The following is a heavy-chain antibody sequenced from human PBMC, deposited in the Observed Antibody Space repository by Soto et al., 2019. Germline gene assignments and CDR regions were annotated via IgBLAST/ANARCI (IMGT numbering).Heavy chain of an antibody. Sequence: QITLKESGPTLVKPTQTLTLTCTFSGFSLSTSGVGVGWIRQPPVKALDWLELSYWDDDKRYSPSLKSRLTSTKDTAKSQVVLTMTNINPVDTATYYSAHSYDILSVSWFDPWGEGTLVTV. J-gene: IGHJ5*02. CDR3: AHSYDILSVSWFDP. V-gene: IGHV2-5*02. D-gene: IGHD3-9*01. CDR2: SYWDDDK. CDR1: GFSLSTSGVG.